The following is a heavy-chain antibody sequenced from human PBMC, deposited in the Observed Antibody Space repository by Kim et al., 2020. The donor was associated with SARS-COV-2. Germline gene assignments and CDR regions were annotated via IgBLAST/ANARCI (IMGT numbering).Heavy chain of an antibody. CDR1: GYTFTGYY. CDR2: INPNSGGT. D-gene: IGHD6-13*01. J-gene: IGHJ3*02. Sequence: ASVKVSCKASGYTFTGYYMHWVRQAPGQGLEWMGRINPNSGGTNYAQKFQGRVTMTRDTSISTAYMELSRLRSDDTVVYYCTFDLAAAGAFDIWGQGTMVTVSS. CDR3: TFDLAAAGAFDI. V-gene: IGHV1-2*05.